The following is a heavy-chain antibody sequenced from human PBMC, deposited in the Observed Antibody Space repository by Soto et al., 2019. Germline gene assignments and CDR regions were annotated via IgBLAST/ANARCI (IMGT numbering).Heavy chain of an antibody. V-gene: IGHV1-3*01. Sequence: ASVKVSCKASGYTFTSYAMHWVRQAPGQRLEWMGWINAGNGNTKYSQKFQGRVTITRDTSASTAYMELSSLRSEDTAVYYCATSTIFGVVIIPHLFDYWGQGTLVTVSS. D-gene: IGHD3-3*01. CDR2: INAGNGNT. J-gene: IGHJ4*02. CDR3: ATSTIFGVVIIPHLFDY. CDR1: GYTFTSYA.